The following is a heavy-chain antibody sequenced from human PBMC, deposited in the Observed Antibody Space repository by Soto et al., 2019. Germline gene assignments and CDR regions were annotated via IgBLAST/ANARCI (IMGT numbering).Heavy chain of an antibody. CDR2: IIPIFGTA. CDR3: ARGGPHKNWFDP. Sequence: QVQLVQSGAEVKKPGSSVKVSCKASGGTFSSYAVSWVRQAPGQGLEWMGGIIPIFGTANYAQKFQGRVTVTADESTSTAYMELSSVRSEDTAVYYCARGGPHKNWFDPWGQGTLVTVSS. V-gene: IGHV1-69*12. D-gene: IGHD2-21*01. CDR1: GGTFSSYA. J-gene: IGHJ5*02.